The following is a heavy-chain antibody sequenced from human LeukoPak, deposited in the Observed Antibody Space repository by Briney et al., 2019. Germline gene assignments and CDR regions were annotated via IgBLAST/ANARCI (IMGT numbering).Heavy chain of an antibody. CDR3: ARDSAAVGFDY. CDR2: ISSSSSYI. Sequence: TGGSLRLSCAASGFTFSSYSMNWVRRAPGKGLEWVSSISSSSSYIYYADSVKGRFTISRDNAKNSLYLQMNSLRAEDTAVYYCARDSAAVGFDYWGQGTLVTVSS. CDR1: GFTFSSYS. V-gene: IGHV3-21*01. J-gene: IGHJ4*02. D-gene: IGHD6-19*01.